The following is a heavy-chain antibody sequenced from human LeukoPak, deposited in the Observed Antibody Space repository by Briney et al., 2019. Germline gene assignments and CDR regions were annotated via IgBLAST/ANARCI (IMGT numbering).Heavy chain of an antibody. J-gene: IGHJ4*02. CDR3: ARGGSGSYYAADNYFDY. D-gene: IGHD3-10*01. Sequence: PSQTLSLTCTVSGGSISSGGYYWSWTRQPPGKGPEWIGEINHSGSTNYNPSLKSRVTISVDTSKNQFSLKLSSVTAADTAVYYCARGGSGSYYAADNYFDYWGQGTLVTVSS. CDR2: INHSGST. CDR1: GGSISSGGYY. V-gene: IGHV4-30-2*01.